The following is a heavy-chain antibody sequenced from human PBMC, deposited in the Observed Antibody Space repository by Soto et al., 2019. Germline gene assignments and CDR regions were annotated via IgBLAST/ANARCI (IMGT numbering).Heavy chain of an antibody. CDR3: ARHLIPKVYYFDY. Sequence: PSETLSLTCTVSGGSISSYYWSWIRQPPGKGLEWIGYIYYSGSTNYNPSLKSRVTISVDTSKNQFSLKLSSVTAADTAVYYCARHLIPKVYYFDYWGQGTLVTVSS. V-gene: IGHV4-59*01. CDR2: IYYSGST. D-gene: IGHD2-21*01. J-gene: IGHJ4*02. CDR1: GGSISSYY.